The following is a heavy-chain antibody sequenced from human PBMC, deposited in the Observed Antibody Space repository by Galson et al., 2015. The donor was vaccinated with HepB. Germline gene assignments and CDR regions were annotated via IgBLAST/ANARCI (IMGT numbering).Heavy chain of an antibody. V-gene: IGHV1-69*13. D-gene: IGHD4-11*01. Sequence: SVKVSCKASGGTFSSYAISWVRQAPGQGLEWMGGIIPIFGTANYAQKFQGRVTITADESTSTAYMELSSLRSEDTAVYYCASVRDSPWYFDLWGRGTLVTVSS. CDR1: GGTFSSYA. CDR3: ASVRDSPWYFDL. CDR2: IIPIFGTA. J-gene: IGHJ2*01.